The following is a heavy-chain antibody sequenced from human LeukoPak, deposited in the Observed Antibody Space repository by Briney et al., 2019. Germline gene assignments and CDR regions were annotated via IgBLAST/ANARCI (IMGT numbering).Heavy chain of an antibody. Sequence: SETLSLTCTVSGGSISSGSYYWSWIRQPAGKGLEWIGRIYTSGSTNYNPSLKSRVTISVDTSKNQFSLKLSSVTAADTAVYYCARGSAVAGTPIWGQGTLVTVSS. V-gene: IGHV4-61*02. D-gene: IGHD6-19*01. J-gene: IGHJ4*02. CDR1: GGSISSGSYY. CDR3: ARGSAVAGTPI. CDR2: IYTSGST.